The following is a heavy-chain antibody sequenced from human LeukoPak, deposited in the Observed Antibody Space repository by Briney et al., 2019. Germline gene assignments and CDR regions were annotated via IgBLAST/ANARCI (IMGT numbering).Heavy chain of an antibody. CDR1: GFTVSSNY. CDR2: IYSGGST. D-gene: IGHD2-2*01. V-gene: IGHV3-53*01. Sequence: GGSLRLSCAASGFTVSSNYMSWVRQAPGKGLEWVSVIYSGGSTYYADSVKGRFTISRDNSKNTLYLQMNSLRAEDTAVYYCARVVVVPAAMVGYYYYYGMDVRGQGTTVTVSS. CDR3: ARVVVVPAAMVGYYYYYGMDV. J-gene: IGHJ6*02.